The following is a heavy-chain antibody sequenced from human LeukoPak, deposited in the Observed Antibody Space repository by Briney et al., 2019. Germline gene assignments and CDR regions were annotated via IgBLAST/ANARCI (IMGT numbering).Heavy chain of an antibody. CDR2: TVSEIDGGTT. D-gene: IGHD1-7*01. CDR1: GFTFNYAW. V-gene: IGHV3-15*04. J-gene: IGHJ6*02. Sequence: GGSLRLSCAAFGFTFNYAWMSWVRQVPGKGLEWVGQTVSEIDGGTTDYAAPVKGRFTISRDGSKSTLYLQMNSLKIEDTAVYYCTTDEDWNYARKDVWGQGATVIVSS. CDR3: TTDEDWNYARKDV.